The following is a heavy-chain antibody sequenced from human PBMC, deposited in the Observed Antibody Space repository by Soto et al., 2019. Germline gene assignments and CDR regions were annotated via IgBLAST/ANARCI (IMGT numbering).Heavy chain of an antibody. V-gene: IGHV6-1*01. CDR2: TYYRSKWYS. Sequence: SQTLSLTCAISGDSVSSESATWNWIRQSPSRGLEWLGRTYYRSKWYSAHALSVKSRISITADTSKNQVSLQLISVSPEDTAVYYCARGPAVIASWGQGIPVTVSS. CDR3: ARGPAVIAS. D-gene: IGHD3-3*02. J-gene: IGHJ4*02. CDR1: GDSVSSESAT.